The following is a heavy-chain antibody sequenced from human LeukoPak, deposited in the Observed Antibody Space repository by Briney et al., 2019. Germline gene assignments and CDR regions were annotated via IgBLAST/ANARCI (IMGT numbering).Heavy chain of an antibody. D-gene: IGHD6-13*01. V-gene: IGHV5-51*01. CDR3: ARQVENSSPDY. Sequence: GESLKISCQGSGYCFTSYWIGWGRQVPGKGLEWMGIIHPGDSDTKDSPSFQGQVTISADKSISTAYLQWSSLKASDTAMYYCARQVENSSPDYWGQGTLVTVSS. J-gene: IGHJ4*02. CDR2: IHPGDSDT. CDR1: GYCFTSYW.